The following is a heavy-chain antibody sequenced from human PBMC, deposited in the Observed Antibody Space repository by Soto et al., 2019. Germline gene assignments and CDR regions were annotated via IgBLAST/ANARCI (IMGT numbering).Heavy chain of an antibody. Sequence: SETLSLTCSVSGGSIRDYYWSWIRQPPGKGLEWIGYIFYSGITHYNPSLKGRVTISVDTSKNQFSLKLGSVTAADTALYYCAKHRGSNWRHHNDSWGQGTQVTVSS. J-gene: IGHJ4*02. CDR2: IFYSGIT. V-gene: IGHV4-59*08. CDR3: AKHRGSNWRHHNDS. D-gene: IGHD6-13*01. CDR1: GGSIRDYY.